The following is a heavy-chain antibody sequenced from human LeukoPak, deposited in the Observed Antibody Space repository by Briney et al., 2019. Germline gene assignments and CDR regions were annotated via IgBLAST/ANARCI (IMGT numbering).Heavy chain of an antibody. D-gene: IGHD2-15*01. J-gene: IGHJ5*02. CDR3: ARGYCSGGSCYDSYWFDP. Sequence: SETLSLTCAASGGSISSGGYSWSWIRQPPGKGLEWIGYIHHSGSTYYNPSLKSRVTISVDRSKNQFSLKLSSVTAADTAVYYCARGYCSGGSCYDSYWFDPWGQGTLVTVSS. CDR2: IHHSGST. V-gene: IGHV4-30-2*01. CDR1: GGSISSGGYS.